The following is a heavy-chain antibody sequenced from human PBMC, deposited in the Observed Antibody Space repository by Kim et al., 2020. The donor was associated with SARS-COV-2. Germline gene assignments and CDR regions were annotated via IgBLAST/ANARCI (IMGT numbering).Heavy chain of an antibody. V-gene: IGHV3-23*01. CDR3: ANDRGGSGWPVFDY. CDR1: GFTLTNNA. Sequence: GGSLRLSCAASGFTLTNNAMSWVRQAPGRGLEWVSTIRASAETTSYAGSVNGRFTISRDSAKHTLYLQLNTLRADDTAVYYCANDRGGSGWPVFDYWGQGALVTVSS. D-gene: IGHD6-19*01. CDR2: IRASAETT. J-gene: IGHJ4*02.